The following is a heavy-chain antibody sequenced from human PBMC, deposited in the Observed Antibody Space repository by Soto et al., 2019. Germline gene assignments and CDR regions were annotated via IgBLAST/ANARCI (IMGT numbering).Heavy chain of an antibody. D-gene: IGHD2-21*02. CDR3: ARGGHIAVVTASFDN. CDR1: GYTFNTYY. CDR2: IHPSGGGT. Sequence: QVQLVQSGAEVRKPGASVKVSCKPSGYTFNTYYLHWLRQAPGQALEWMGVIHPSGGGTTYAQKFLGSVTVTRDTSTTTGFMELRSLRSDDTAVYYCARGGHIAVVTASFDNWGQGTLVTVSS. J-gene: IGHJ4*02. V-gene: IGHV1-46*02.